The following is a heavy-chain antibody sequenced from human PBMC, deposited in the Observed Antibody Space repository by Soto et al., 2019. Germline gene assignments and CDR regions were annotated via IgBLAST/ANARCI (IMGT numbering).Heavy chain of an antibody. V-gene: IGHV4-4*02. Sequence: ASETLSLTCAVSSGSISSSNWWSWVRQPPGKGLEWIGEIYHSGSTNYNPSLKSRVTISVDKSKNQFSLKLSSVTAADTAVYYCARGRNGLMTTPQSFDYWGQGTLVTVSS. CDR1: SGSISSSNW. J-gene: IGHJ4*02. CDR2: IYHSGST. CDR3: ARGRNGLMTTPQSFDY. D-gene: IGHD4-4*01.